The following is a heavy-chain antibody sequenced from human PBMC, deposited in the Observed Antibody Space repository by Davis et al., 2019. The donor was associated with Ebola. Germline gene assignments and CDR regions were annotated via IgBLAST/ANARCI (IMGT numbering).Heavy chain of an antibody. CDR3: ARVLSMGWLHLDAFDI. CDR2: ISSSSSYI. CDR1: GFTFSSYS. D-gene: IGHD5-24*01. J-gene: IGHJ3*02. Sequence: PGGSLRLSCAASGFTFSSYSMNWVRQAPGKGLEWVSSISSSSSYIYYADSVKGQFTISRDNAKNSLYLQMNSLRAEDTAVYYCARVLSMGWLHLDAFDIWGQGTMVTVSS. V-gene: IGHV3-21*01.